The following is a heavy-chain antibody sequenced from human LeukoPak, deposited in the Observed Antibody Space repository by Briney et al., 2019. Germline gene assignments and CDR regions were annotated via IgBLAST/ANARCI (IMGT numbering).Heavy chain of an antibody. D-gene: IGHD6-19*01. V-gene: IGHV4-59*08. CDR1: GGSISSYY. CDR2: IYYTGST. Sequence: SETLSLTCTVSGGSISSYYWSWIRQPPGKGLEWIGYIYYTGSTNYNPSLKSRVTISVDTSKNQFSLRLTSVTAADTAVYYCARPYSSGWYGAFDIWGQGTMVTVSS. CDR3: ARPYSSGWYGAFDI. J-gene: IGHJ3*02.